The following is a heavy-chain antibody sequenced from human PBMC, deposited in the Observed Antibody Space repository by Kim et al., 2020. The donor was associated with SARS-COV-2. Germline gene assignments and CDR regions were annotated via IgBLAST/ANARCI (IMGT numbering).Heavy chain of an antibody. J-gene: IGHJ4*02. D-gene: IGHD5-18*01. Sequence: YYADSVKGRFTHSRDNSKNTLYLQMNSLRAEDTAVYYCALVFQLWSNFDYWGQGTLVTVSS. CDR3: ALVFQLWSNFDY. V-gene: IGHV3-33*01.